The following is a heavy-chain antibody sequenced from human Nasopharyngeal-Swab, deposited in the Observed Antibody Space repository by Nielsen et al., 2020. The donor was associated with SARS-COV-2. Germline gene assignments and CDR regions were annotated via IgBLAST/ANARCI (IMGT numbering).Heavy chain of an antibody. D-gene: IGHD2-8*01. J-gene: IGHJ6*02. CDR2: ISAYNGNT. V-gene: IGHV1-18*01. CDR1: GYTFTSYG. Sequence: ASVKVSCKASGYTFTSYGISWVRQAPGQGLEWMGWISAYNGNTNYAQKFQGRVTMTEDTSTDTAYMELSSLRSEDTAVYYCATVYCTNGVCSGRPYYYYGMDVWGQGTTVTVSS. CDR3: ATVYCTNGVCSGRPYYYYGMDV.